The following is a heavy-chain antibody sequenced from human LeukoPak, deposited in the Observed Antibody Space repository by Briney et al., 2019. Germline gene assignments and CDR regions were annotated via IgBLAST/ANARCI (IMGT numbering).Heavy chain of an antibody. CDR1: GFTFSSYA. D-gene: IGHD1-26*01. V-gene: IGHV3-30-3*01. Sequence: GGSLRLSCTASGFTFSSYAMHWVRQAPGKGLEWVAVTSYDGSNQYYADSVWGRFTISRDNSKNTLHLQMNSLRSEDTAVYYCARDQWASSPNWIDPWGQGTLVTVSS. CDR2: TSYDGSNQ. CDR3: ARDQWASSPNWIDP. J-gene: IGHJ5*02.